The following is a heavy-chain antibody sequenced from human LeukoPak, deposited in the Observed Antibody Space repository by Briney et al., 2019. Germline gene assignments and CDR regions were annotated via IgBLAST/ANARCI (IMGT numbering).Heavy chain of an antibody. CDR3: AKGYFVVVPAAMRAFDI. D-gene: IGHD2-2*01. Sequence: PGGSLRLSCAASGFTFSSYGMSWVRQAPGKGLEWVSAISGSGGSTYYADSVKGRFTISRDNSKNTLYLQMNSLRAEDTAVYYCAKGYFVVVPAAMRAFDIWGQGTMVTVSS. J-gene: IGHJ3*02. V-gene: IGHV3-23*01. CDR1: GFTFSSYG. CDR2: ISGSGGST.